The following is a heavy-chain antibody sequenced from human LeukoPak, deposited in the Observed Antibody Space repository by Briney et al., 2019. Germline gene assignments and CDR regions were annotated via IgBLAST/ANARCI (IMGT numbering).Heavy chain of an antibody. V-gene: IGHV3-23*01. CDR1: GFTFSSHA. J-gene: IGHJ4*02. D-gene: IGHD3-3*01. CDR2: IGGSGGST. Sequence: PGGSLRLSCAASGFTFSSHAMGWVRQAPGKGLEWVSAIGGSGGSTYYADSVKGRLTIPRDNSKNTLYLQMNSLRAEDTALYYCARDPGVVAFHYFDYWGQGTLVTVSS. CDR3: ARDPGVVAFHYFDY.